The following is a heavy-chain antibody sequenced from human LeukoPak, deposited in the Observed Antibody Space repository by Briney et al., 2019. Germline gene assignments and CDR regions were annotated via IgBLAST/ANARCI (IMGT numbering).Heavy chain of an antibody. CDR2: INHSGSTS. V-gene: IGHV4-34*01. CDR3: ARKSGYARDY. CDR1: GESFSGYF. J-gene: IGHJ4*02. D-gene: IGHD5-12*01. Sequence: SETLSLTCAVYGESFSGYFWNWIRQPPGKGLEWIGEINHSGSTSNHNPSLKSRVTMSVDTSKNQFSLKLSSVTAADTAAYYCARKSGYARDYWGQGNPVTVSS.